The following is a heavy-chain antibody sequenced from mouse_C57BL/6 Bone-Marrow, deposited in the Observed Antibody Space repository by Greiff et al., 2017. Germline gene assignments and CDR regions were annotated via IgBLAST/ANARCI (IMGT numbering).Heavy chain of an antibody. Sequence: QVQLQQSGAELVKPGASVKLSCKASGYTFTSYWMHWVKQRPGQGLEWIGMIHPNSGSTNYNEKFKSKATLTVDKSSSTAYMQLSSLTSEDSAVYYCSRRGYYNYFDYWGQGPTLTVSS. J-gene: IGHJ2*01. CDR2: IHPNSGST. CDR3: SRRGYYNYFDY. CDR1: GYTFTSYW. D-gene: IGHD2-12*01. V-gene: IGHV1-64*01.